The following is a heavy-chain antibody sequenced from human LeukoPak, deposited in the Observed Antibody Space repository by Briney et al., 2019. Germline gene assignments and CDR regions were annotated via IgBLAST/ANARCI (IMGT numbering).Heavy chain of an antibody. CDR1: GFTFSDYG. CDR3: ARGVDYYENSGTIDY. D-gene: IGHD3-22*01. Sequence: GGSLRLSCTASGFTFSDYGMHWVRQPPGKGLEWVAIIWYDGSNKTYEDSVKGRFTISRDNSKNTLYLQMNSLRAEDTAVYYCARGVDYYENSGTIDYWGQGTLVTVSS. CDR2: IWYDGSNK. V-gene: IGHV3-33*01. J-gene: IGHJ4*02.